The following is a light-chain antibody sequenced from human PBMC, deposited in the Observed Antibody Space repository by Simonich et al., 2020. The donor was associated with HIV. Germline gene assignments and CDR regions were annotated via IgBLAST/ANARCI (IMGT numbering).Light chain of an antibody. Sequence: IVMTQSPATLSVSPGERATLSCRPSQSMASNVAWYQQKPGQAPRLLIYGASSRATGVPARFSGSGFGTEFSLTISSMQSEDFAVYYCQQYNNWPSPFTFGPGTKVDIK. CDR1: QSMASN. CDR3: QQYNNWPSPFT. CDR2: GAS. J-gene: IGKJ3*01. V-gene: IGKV3-15*01.